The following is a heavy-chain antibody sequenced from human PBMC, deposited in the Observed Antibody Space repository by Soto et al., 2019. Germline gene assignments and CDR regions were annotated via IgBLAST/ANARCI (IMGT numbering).Heavy chain of an antibody. Sequence: LSLTCAVYGGSFSGYYWSWIRQPPGKGLEWIGEINHSGSTNYNPSLKSRVTISVDTSKNQLSLKLSSVTAADTAVYYCARGRYSSSWASHYYYYYGMDVWGQGTTVTVSS. CDR1: GGSFSGYY. CDR3: ARGRYSSSWASHYYYYYGMDV. D-gene: IGHD6-13*01. J-gene: IGHJ6*02. CDR2: INHSGST. V-gene: IGHV4-34*01.